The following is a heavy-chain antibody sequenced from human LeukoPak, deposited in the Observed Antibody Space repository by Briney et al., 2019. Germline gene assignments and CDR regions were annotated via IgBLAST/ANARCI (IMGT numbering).Heavy chain of an antibody. D-gene: IGHD6-19*01. CDR1: GFTFSIYA. CDR3: ARTYNSGWYFDY. Sequence: GGSLRLSCAASGFTFSIYAMSWVRQAPGKGLEWVSYISSRGSSIQYADSVKGRFTISRDNAKNSLYLQMDSLRDDDTAVYYCARTYNSGWYFDYWGQGTLVTVSS. CDR2: ISSRGSSI. V-gene: IGHV3-48*02. J-gene: IGHJ4*02.